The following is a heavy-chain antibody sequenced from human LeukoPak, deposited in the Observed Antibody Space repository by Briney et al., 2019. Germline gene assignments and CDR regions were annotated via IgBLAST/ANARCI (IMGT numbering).Heavy chain of an antibody. CDR3: ARDNSVGDYAWWFDP. V-gene: IGHV1-46*01. CDR2: INPSGGST. D-gene: IGHD1-26*01. J-gene: IGHJ5*02. CDR1: GYTFTGYC. Sequence: GASVKVSCKASGYTFTGYCMHWVRQAPGQGLEWMGIINPSGGSTSYAQKFQGRVTMTRDMSTSTDYMELSSLRSEDTAVYYCARDNSVGDYAWWFDPWGQGTLVTVSS.